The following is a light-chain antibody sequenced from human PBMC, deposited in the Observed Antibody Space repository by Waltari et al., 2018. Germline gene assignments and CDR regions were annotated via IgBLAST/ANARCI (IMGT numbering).Light chain of an antibody. CDR3: QQRSNWTPHT. J-gene: IGKJ2*01. V-gene: IGKV3-11*01. CDR2: DAS. CDR1: QSVGSY. Sequence: DIVLTQSPATLSLSPGDTATLSCRASQSVGSYLAWYQQKPGQPPRPLIYDASNRATGVPARYRGSGSGTEFTLTISSLEAGDFAVYYCQQRSNWTPHTFGQGARLDIK.